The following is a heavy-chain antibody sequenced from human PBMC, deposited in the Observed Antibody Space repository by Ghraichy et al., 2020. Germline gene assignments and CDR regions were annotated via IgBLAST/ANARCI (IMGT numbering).Heavy chain of an antibody. V-gene: IGHV1-2*02. D-gene: IGHD6-19*01. Sequence: ASVKVSCKASGYTFTGYYMHWVRQAPGQGLEWMGWINPNSGGTNYAQKFQGRVTMTRDTSISTAYMELSRLRSDDTAVYYCARGAGSGWYVIDYWGQGTLVTVSS. J-gene: IGHJ4*02. CDR2: INPNSGGT. CDR1: GYTFTGYY. CDR3: ARGAGSGWYVIDY.